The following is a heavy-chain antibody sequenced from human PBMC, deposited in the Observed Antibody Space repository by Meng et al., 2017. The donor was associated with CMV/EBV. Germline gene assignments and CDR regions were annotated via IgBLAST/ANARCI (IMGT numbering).Heavy chain of an antibody. Sequence: SVKVSCKASGGTFSSYTISWVRQAPGQGLEWMGRIIPILGIANYAQKFQGRVTITADKSTSTAYMELSSLRSEDTAVYYCAKDLDFWSGYYYYYGMDVWGQGTTVTVSS. J-gene: IGHJ6*02. CDR2: IIPILGIA. CDR1: GGTFSSYT. V-gene: IGHV1-69*04. CDR3: AKDLDFWSGYYYYYGMDV. D-gene: IGHD3-3*01.